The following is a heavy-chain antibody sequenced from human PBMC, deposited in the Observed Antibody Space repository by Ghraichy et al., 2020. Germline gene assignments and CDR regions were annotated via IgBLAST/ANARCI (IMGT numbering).Heavy chain of an antibody. D-gene: IGHD6-6*01. CDR1: GYTFTSYG. V-gene: IGHV1-18*01. CDR3: ASEGRYDSSSQPSAY. CDR2: ISAYNGNT. J-gene: IGHJ4*02. Sequence: ASVKVSCKASGYTFTSYGFSWVRQAPGQGLEWMGWISAYNGNTNYAQKLQGRVTMTTDTSTSTAYMELRSLRSDDTAVYYCASEGRYDSSSQPSAYWGQGTLVTVSS.